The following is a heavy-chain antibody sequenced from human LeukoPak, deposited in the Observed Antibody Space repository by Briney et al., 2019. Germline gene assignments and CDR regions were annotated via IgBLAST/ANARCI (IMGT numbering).Heavy chain of an antibody. Sequence: GGSLRLSCAASGFTFTTYGMTWVRQAPGKGLEWVSAISGSAAATFYGDSVKGRFTISRDNSKRTVYLQMNSLRAEDTAVYYCAKQSPESPASGKYYFASWGKGTLVTV. CDR1: GFTFTTYG. CDR3: AKQSPESPASGKYYFAS. CDR2: ISGSAAAT. D-gene: IGHD1-14*01. J-gene: IGHJ4*02. V-gene: IGHV3-23*01.